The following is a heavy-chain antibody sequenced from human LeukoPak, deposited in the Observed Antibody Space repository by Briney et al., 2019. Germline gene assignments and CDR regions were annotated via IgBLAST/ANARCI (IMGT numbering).Heavy chain of an antibody. D-gene: IGHD2-15*01. Sequence: EASVKVSCKASGYTFTRYGITWVRQAPGQGLEWMGWISAYNGNTNYAQKFQGRLTVTTDTSTNTAYMELRSLRPDDTAVYYCARDFFHGHCSGLTCFLLDSWGQGSLFTVSS. V-gene: IGHV1-18*01. CDR2: ISAYNGNT. CDR1: GYTFTRYG. J-gene: IGHJ4*02. CDR3: ARDFFHGHCSGLTCFLLDS.